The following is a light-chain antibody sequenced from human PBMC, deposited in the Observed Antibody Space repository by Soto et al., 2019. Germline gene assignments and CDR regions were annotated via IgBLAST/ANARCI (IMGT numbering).Light chain of an antibody. J-gene: IGLJ2*01. CDR3: QVWDTNSDHPL. CDR1: IVGSKS. V-gene: IGLV3-21*02. Sequence: SYELTQPPSVSVAPGQTARITCGGGIVGSKSVHWYQQKPGQAPVLVVYDDVERPSGIPDRVSGSDSGNTATLTISRVEAGDEADYFCQVWDTNSDHPLFGGGTKVTVL. CDR2: DDV.